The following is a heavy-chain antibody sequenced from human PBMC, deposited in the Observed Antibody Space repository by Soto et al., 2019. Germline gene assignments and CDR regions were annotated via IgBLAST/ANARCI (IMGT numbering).Heavy chain of an antibody. J-gene: IGHJ6*02. D-gene: IGHD5-12*01. Sequence: ASVKVSCKASGYTFTSYDINWVRQATGQGREWMGWMNPNSGKTGYAQKFQGRVTMTRNTSIGTAYMELSSLRSEVTAVYYCARMEVATITNYDGMDVWGQGTTVTVSS. CDR2: MNPNSGKT. CDR1: GYTFTSYD. V-gene: IGHV1-8*01. CDR3: ARMEVATITNYDGMDV.